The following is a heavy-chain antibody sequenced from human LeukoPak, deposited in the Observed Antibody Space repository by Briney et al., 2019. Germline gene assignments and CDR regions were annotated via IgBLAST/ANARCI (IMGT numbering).Heavy chain of an antibody. CDR2: IKQDGSEK. CDR1: GFTFSSYW. CDR3: AKDEYAMIVVVPPYDAFDI. D-gene: IGHD3-22*01. J-gene: IGHJ3*02. V-gene: IGHV3-7*01. Sequence: PGGSLRLSCAASGFTFSSYWMSWVRQAPGKGLEWVANIKQDGSEKYYVDSVKGRFTTSRDNAKNSLYLQMNSLRAEDTAVYYCAKDEYAMIVVVPPYDAFDIWGQGTMVTVSS.